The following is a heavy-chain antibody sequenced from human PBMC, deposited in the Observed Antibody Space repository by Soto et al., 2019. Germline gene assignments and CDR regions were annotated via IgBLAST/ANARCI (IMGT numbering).Heavy chain of an antibody. CDR3: ARGLVVITLGGMDV. CDR1: GYTFTIYG. CDR2: ISAYNGNT. J-gene: IGHJ6*02. D-gene: IGHD3-22*01. Sequence: EASVKVSCKASGYTFTIYGISWVRQAPGQGLEWMGWISAYNGNTNYAQKLQGRVTMTTDTSTSTAYMELRSLRSDDTAVYYCARGLVVITLGGMDVWGQGTTVTVSS. V-gene: IGHV1-18*04.